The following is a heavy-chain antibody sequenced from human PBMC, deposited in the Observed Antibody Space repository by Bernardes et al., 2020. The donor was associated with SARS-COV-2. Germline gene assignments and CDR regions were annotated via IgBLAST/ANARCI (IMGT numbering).Heavy chain of an antibody. CDR3: AGSSCGIDCYIGGLRSWDYGMDV. D-gene: IGHD2-21*02. Sequence: LSLTCTVSGGSISSSNYYWGWIRQPPGKGLEWIGSIYSSGSSYYNPSLQSRVRESVDTSKNQFSLRLSFVTAADTAVYYCAGSSCGIDCYIGGLRSWDYGMDVWGQGTTVTVSS. CDR1: GGSISSSNYY. CDR2: IYSSGSS. V-gene: IGHV4-39*01. J-gene: IGHJ6*02.